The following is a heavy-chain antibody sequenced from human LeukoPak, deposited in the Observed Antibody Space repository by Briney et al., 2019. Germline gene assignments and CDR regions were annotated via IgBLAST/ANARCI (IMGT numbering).Heavy chain of an antibody. CDR1: GYSISNGYY. CDR2: IHHSGTT. J-gene: IGHJ5*02. D-gene: IGHD3-22*01. Sequence: SETLSLTCTVSGYSISNGYYWGWVRQPPGKGLEWIGTIHHSGTTYYSPSLRSRVTTSVDTSMNQFSLSLSSVTAADTAVYYCARSYYDTRGRFDPWGQGTLVTVSS. V-gene: IGHV4-38-2*02. CDR3: ARSYYDTRGRFDP.